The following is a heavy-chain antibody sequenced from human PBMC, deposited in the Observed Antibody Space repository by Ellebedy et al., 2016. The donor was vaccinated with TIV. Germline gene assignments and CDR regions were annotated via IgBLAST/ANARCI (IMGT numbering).Heavy chain of an antibody. J-gene: IGHJ3*02. CDR1: GFTVSYTY. CDR3: ARRITGTYGDDALDI. V-gene: IGHV3-53*01. Sequence: GGSLRLSCAASGFTVSYTYMSWVRQAPGKGLEWVSVIQTGGDTYYADSVRGRLPISRDSSKNTLYLQMNSLRAEYTAVYYCARRITGTYGDDALDIWGQGTMVTVSS. D-gene: IGHD1-20*01. CDR2: IQTGGDT.